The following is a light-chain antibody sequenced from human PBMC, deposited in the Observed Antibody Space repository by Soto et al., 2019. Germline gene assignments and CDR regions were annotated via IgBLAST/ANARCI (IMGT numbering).Light chain of an antibody. CDR1: QSVRNNY. Sequence: EIVLTQSPGTLSSSPGERATLSCRASQSVRNNYLAWYQQKPGQPPRFLIYDVSTRAAGIPDRFSGSGSGTDFTLTISRLEPEDFAVYYCQQYGGTPLTFGGGTKVEIE. CDR3: QQYGGTPLT. V-gene: IGKV3-20*01. CDR2: DVS. J-gene: IGKJ4*01.